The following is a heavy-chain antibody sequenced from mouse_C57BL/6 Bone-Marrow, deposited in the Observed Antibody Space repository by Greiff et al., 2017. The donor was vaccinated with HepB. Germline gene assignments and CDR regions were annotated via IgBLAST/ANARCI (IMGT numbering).Heavy chain of an antibody. D-gene: IGHD2-5*01. J-gene: IGHJ2*01. CDR2: INPYNGGT. V-gene: IGHV1-19*01. CDR1: GYTFTDYY. Sequence: VQLQQSGPVLVKPGASVKMSCKASGYTFTDYYMNWVKQSHGKSLEWIGVINPYNGGTSYNQKFKGKATLTVDKSSSTAYMELNSLTSEDSAVYYCARWGYYSNYYAMDYWGQGTTLTVSS. CDR3: ARWGYYSNYYAMDY.